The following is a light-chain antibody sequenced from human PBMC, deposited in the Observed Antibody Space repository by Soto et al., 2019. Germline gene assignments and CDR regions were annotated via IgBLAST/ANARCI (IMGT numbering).Light chain of an antibody. J-gene: IGLJ2*01. CDR3: SSYTSSSTVV. V-gene: IGLV2-14*01. Sequence: QSVLTQPASVSGSPGQSITISCTGTSSDVGGYNYVSWYQQHPGKAPKLMIYDVSNRPSGVSNRVSGSKSGNTASLTISGLQAEDEAAYYCSSYTSSSTVVFGGGTQCTVL. CDR1: SSDVGGYNY. CDR2: DVS.